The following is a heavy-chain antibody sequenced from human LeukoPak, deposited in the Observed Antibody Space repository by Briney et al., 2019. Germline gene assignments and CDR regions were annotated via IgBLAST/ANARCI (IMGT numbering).Heavy chain of an antibody. Sequence: ASVKVSCKASGYTFTGYYMHWVRQAPGQGLEWMGWINPNSGGTNYAQKFQGRVTMTRDTPISTAYMELSRLRSDDTAVYYCARRGRGGSGFADAFDIWGQGTMVTVSS. J-gene: IGHJ3*02. D-gene: IGHD3-10*01. CDR3: ARRGRGGSGFADAFDI. V-gene: IGHV1-2*02. CDR1: GYTFTGYY. CDR2: INPNSGGT.